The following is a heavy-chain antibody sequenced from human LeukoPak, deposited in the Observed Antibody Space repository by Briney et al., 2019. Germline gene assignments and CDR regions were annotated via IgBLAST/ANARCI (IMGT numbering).Heavy chain of an antibody. D-gene: IGHD2-21*02. CDR3: ANGGDQKYYFDY. V-gene: IGHV4-34*01. CDR2: INHSGST. J-gene: IGHJ4*02. Sequence: PSETLSLTCAVYGGSFSGYYWSWIRQPPGKGLEWIGEINHSGSTNYNPSLKSRVTISVDTSKNQLSLKLSSVTAADTAVYYCANGGDQKYYFDYWGQGTLVTVSS. CDR1: GGSFSGYY.